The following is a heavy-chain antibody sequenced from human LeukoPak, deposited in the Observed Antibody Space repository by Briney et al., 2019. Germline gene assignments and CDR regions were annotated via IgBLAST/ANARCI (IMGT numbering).Heavy chain of an antibody. CDR1: GGSIGRSSYY. Sequence: SETLSLTCSVSGGSIGRSSYYWGWTRQPPGKGLEWIGSIYYSGGTYYNPSLKSRVTISVDTSRNQFSLKLGSVTAADTAVYYCARHGRKATGAFTYWGQGTLVTVSS. J-gene: IGHJ4*02. V-gene: IGHV4-39*01. D-gene: IGHD3-16*01. CDR3: ARHGRKATGAFTY. CDR2: IYYSGGT.